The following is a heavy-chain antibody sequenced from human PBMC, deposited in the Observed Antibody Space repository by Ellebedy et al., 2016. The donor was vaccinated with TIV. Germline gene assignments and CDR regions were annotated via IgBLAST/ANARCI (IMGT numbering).Heavy chain of an antibody. CDR1: GFTFSSYA. CDR2: ISSNGGST. D-gene: IGHD3-16*02. CDR3: AGSRDLSYGMDV. V-gene: IGHV3-64*01. J-gene: IGHJ6*02. Sequence: GESLKISCAASGFTFSSYAMHWVRQAPGKGLEYVSAISSNGGSTYYANSVKGRFTISRDNSKNTLYLQMGSLRTEDMAIYYCAGSRDLSYGMDVWGQGTTVTVSS.